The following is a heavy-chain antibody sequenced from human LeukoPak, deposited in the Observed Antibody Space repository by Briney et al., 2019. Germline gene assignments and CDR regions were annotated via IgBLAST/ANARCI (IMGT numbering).Heavy chain of an antibody. D-gene: IGHD3-22*01. CDR2: ISGSGGST. Sequence: GGSLRLSRAASGFTFSSYAMSWVRQPPGKGLEWVSAISGSGGSTYYADSVKGRFTISRDNSKNTLYLQMNSLRAEDTAVYYCAKDEGDSSGYFDYWGQGTLVTVSS. CDR1: GFTFSSYA. CDR3: AKDEGDSSGYFDY. J-gene: IGHJ4*02. V-gene: IGHV3-23*01.